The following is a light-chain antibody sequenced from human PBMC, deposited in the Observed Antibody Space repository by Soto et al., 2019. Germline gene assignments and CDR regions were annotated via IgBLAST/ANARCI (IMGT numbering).Light chain of an antibody. CDR1: QSISTY. CDR3: QQSNSAPPWT. V-gene: IGKV1-39*01. Sequence: DIQMTQSPSSRSASVGDRVTISCRASQSISTYLNWYQQKPGKAPRLLIYAASSVQTGVPPRFSGSGSGTDFTLTISSLRPEDIATYFCQQSNSAPPWTFGQGTKVDIK. J-gene: IGKJ1*01. CDR2: AAS.